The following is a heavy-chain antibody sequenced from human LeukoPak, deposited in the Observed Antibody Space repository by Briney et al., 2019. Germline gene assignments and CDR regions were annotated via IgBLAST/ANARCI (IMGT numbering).Heavy chain of an antibody. CDR1: GGSISSGGYY. CDR3: ARETGDLGY. V-gene: IGHV4-30-2*01. J-gene: IGHJ4*02. Sequence: SQTLSLTCTVSGGSISSGGYYWSWIRQPPGKGLEWIGYIYHSGSTYCNPSLKSRVTISVDRSKNQFSLKLSSVTAADTAVYYCARETGDLGYWGQGTLVTVSS. D-gene: IGHD7-27*01. CDR2: IYHSGST.